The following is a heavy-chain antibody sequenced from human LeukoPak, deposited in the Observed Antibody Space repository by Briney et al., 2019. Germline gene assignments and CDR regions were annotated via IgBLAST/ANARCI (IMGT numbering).Heavy chain of an antibody. CDR3: ARHKDYYYSYMDV. V-gene: IGHV4-34*01. CDR2: IYYSGST. J-gene: IGHJ6*03. CDR1: GGSFSGYY. Sequence: SETLSLTCAVYGGSFSGYYWSWIRQPPGKGLEWIGTIYYSGSTYYNPSPTSRVTISVDTSKNQFSLKLSSVTAADTAVYYCARHKDYYYSYMDVWGKGTTVTISS.